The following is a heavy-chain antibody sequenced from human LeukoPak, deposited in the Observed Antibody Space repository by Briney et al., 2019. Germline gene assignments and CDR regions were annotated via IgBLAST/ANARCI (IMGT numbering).Heavy chain of an antibody. Sequence: PSETLSLTCTVSGGSISSYYWSWIRQPPGKGLEWIGYIYYSGSTYYNPSLKSRATISVDTSKNQFSLKLSSVTAADTAVYYCARVTMVRGVTEVDYWGQGTLVTVSS. CDR2: IYYSGST. J-gene: IGHJ4*02. V-gene: IGHV4-59*08. CDR3: ARVTMVRGVTEVDY. CDR1: GGSISSYY. D-gene: IGHD3-10*01.